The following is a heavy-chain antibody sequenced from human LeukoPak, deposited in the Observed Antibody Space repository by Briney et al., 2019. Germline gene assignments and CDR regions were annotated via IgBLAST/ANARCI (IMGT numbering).Heavy chain of an antibody. V-gene: IGHV4-31*03. CDR1: GGSISSGGYY. D-gene: IGHD3-22*01. CDR2: IYYSGST. J-gene: IGHJ5*02. Sequence: SQTLSLTCTVSGGSISSGGYYWSWIRQHPGKGLEWIGYIYYSGSTYYNPSLKSRVTISVDTSKNQFSLKLSSVTAADTAVYYCARGLTYYYDSSGFPPDWFDPWGQGTLVTVSP. CDR3: ARGLTYYYDSSGFPPDWFDP.